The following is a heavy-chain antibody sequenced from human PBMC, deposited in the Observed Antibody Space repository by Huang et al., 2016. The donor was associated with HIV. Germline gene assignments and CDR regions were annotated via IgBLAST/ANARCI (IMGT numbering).Heavy chain of an antibody. D-gene: IGHD2-21*02. CDR2: INPNKGVT. CDR1: GYTFTGSS. J-gene: IGHJ4*02. CDR3: ARDTYCGGDCYSGYFDS. Sequence: QVQLVQSGAEVKKPGASVRVSCETSGYTFTGSSLNWVRQAPGQGLEWVGWINPNKGVTTYAQKFQGRVSMTRDTSISTAYMELSFLTSDDTAVYFCARDTYCGGDCYSGYFDSWGQGTLVTVSS. V-gene: IGHV1-2*02.